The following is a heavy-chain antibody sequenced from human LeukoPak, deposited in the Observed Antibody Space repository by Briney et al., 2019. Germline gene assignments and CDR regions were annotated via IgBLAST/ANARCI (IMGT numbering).Heavy chain of an antibody. D-gene: IGHD5-18*01. CDR2: ISGSGDGT. J-gene: IGHJ4*02. CDR3: AKAGEQQWLRMHFDN. Sequence: SGGSLRLSCAASAFTFSNYAMNWVRQAPGKGLEWVSVISGSGDGTYYADSVKGRFTTSRDNSKNTLYLQMKSLRAEDTAVYYCAKAGEQQWLRMHFDNWGQGTLVTVSS. CDR1: AFTFSNYA. V-gene: IGHV3-23*01.